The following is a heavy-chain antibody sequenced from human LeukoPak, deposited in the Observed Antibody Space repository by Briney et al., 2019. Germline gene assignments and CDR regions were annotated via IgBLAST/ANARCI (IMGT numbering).Heavy chain of an antibody. CDR3: ARVGYSNSYDY. J-gene: IGHJ4*02. Sequence: EASVKVSCKASGYTFTNFDINWVRQATGQGLEWMGWMNPNTGNAGYAQKFQDRVTITWDASISTAYMDLSSLRSEDTAVYYCARVGYSNSYDYRGQGTLVTVSS. D-gene: IGHD4-11*01. CDR2: MNPNTGNA. V-gene: IGHV1-8*03. CDR1: GYTFTNFD.